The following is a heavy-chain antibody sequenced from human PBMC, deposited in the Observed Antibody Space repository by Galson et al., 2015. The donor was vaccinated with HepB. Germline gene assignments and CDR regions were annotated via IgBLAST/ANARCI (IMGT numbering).Heavy chain of an antibody. D-gene: IGHD6-13*01. V-gene: IGHV1-46*01. CDR2: INPSGGST. J-gene: IGHJ5*02. Sequence: SVKVSCKASGYTFTSYYMHWVRQAPGQGLGWMGIINPSGGSTSYAQKFQGRVTMTRDTSTSTVYMELSSLRSEDTAVYYCARGGGQQLVRAWFDPWGQGTLVTVSS. CDR3: ARGGGQQLVRAWFDP. CDR1: GYTFTSYY.